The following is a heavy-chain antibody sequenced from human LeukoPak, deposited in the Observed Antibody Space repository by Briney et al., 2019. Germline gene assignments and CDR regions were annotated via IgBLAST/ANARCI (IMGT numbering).Heavy chain of an antibody. V-gene: IGHV1-18*01. D-gene: IGHD3-3*01. Sequence: GSSVKVSCKASGSTFSSYAISWVRQAPGQGLEWMGWISAYNGNTNYAQKLQGRVTMTTDTSTSTAYMELRSLRSDDTAVYYCARAERYYDFWSGYYTSYFDYWGQGTLVTVSS. CDR3: ARAERYYDFWSGYYTSYFDY. CDR2: ISAYNGNT. J-gene: IGHJ4*02. CDR1: GSTFSSYA.